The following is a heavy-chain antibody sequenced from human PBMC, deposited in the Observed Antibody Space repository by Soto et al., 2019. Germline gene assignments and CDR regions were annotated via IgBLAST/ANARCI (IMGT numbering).Heavy chain of an antibody. CDR1: GFTFSNYA. J-gene: IGHJ5*02. CDR3: ASSIAVAGLT. D-gene: IGHD6-19*01. Sequence: GGSLRLSCAASGFTFSNYAMNWVRQAPGKGLEWVSSISSSGSSTNYADSVKGRFTISRDNAKNTLYLQMNSLRAEDTAVYYCASSIAVAGLTWGQGTLVTVSS. CDR2: ISSSGSST. V-gene: IGHV3-74*01.